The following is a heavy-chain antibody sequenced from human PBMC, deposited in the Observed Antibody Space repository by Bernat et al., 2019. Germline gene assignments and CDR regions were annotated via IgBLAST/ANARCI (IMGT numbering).Heavy chain of an antibody. J-gene: IGHJ3*02. D-gene: IGHD3-10*01. Sequence: VQLVESGGGVVQPGRSLRLSCVASGFTLSSYGMHWVRQASGEGLEWVSAISGSGGSTYYADSVKGRFTISRDNSKNTLYLQMNSLRGEDTATYYCAKDSPVLTIWGQGTMVTVSS. CDR1: GFTLSSYG. CDR2: ISGSGGST. CDR3: AKDSPVLTI. V-gene: IGHV3-23*04.